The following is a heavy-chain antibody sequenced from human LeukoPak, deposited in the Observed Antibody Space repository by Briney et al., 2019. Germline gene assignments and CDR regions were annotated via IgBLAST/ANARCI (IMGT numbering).Heavy chain of an antibody. CDR3: ARRAVVPAAVSYFDN. J-gene: IGHJ4*02. D-gene: IGHD2-2*01. V-gene: IGHV4-39*01. Sequence: WIRQPPGKGLEWIGGIYYTGTTYYSPSLNSRITISMDTSKKQFSLRLASVTAADTAVYYCARRAVVPAAVSYFDNWGQGTLVTVSS. CDR2: IYYTGTT.